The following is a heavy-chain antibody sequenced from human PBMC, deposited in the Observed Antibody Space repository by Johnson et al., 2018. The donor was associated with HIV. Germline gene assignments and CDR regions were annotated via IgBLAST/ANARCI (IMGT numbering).Heavy chain of an antibody. V-gene: IGHV3-30*03. CDR3: ATRDPTYRPGAFDL. J-gene: IGHJ3*01. CDR1: GFTFSSYG. D-gene: IGHD1-14*01. CDR2: LSYDGSNK. Sequence: QVQLVESGGGVVQPGRSLRLSCAASGFTFSSYGMHWVRQAPGKGLEWVAVLSYDGSNKYYADSVKGRFTISRDNSKNTLYLQMNSLRAEDTAVYYCATRDPTYRPGAFDLWGQGTMVTGSS.